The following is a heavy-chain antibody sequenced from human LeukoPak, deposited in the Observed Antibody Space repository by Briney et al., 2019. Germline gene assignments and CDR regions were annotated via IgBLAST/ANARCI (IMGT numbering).Heavy chain of an antibody. Sequence: GGSLRLSCAASGFTFSSYSMNWVRQAPGKGLEWGSYISSSSSTIYYGDSVKGRFTISRDNAKSSLYLQMNSLRAEDTAVYYCARDHHRRLYDSQARDTFDIWGQGTMVTVSS. D-gene: IGHD3-22*01. V-gene: IGHV3-48*01. J-gene: IGHJ3*02. CDR2: ISSSSSTI. CDR1: GFTFSSYS. CDR3: ARDHHRRLYDSQARDTFDI.